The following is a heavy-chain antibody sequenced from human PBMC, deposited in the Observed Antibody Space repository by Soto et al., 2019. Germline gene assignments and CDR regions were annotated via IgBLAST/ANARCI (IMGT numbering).Heavy chain of an antibody. J-gene: IGHJ6*02. D-gene: IGHD6-13*01. CDR1: GGSISSGDYY. V-gene: IGHV4-30-4*01. Sequence: PSETLSLTCTVSGGSISSGDYYWSWIRQPPGKGLEWIGYIYYSGSTYYNPSLKSRVTISVDTSKNQFSLKLSSVTAADTAVYYCARGGQQLDPFQYYYGMDVWGQGTTVTVSS. CDR3: ARGGQQLDPFQYYYGMDV. CDR2: IYYSGST.